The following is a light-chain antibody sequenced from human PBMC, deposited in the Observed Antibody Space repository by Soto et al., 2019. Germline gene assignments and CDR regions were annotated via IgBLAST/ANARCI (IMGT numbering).Light chain of an antibody. CDR1: SSDVGGYNY. V-gene: IGLV2-14*01. CDR2: EVS. CDR3: TSYTTSSTHWV. Sequence: QSVLTQPASVSGSPGRSITISCTGASSDVGGYNYVSWYQQHPDKAPKLMIYEVSNRPSGVSNRFSGSKSGNTASLTISGLQAEDEDDYYCTSYTTSSTHWVFGGGTKLTVL. J-gene: IGLJ3*02.